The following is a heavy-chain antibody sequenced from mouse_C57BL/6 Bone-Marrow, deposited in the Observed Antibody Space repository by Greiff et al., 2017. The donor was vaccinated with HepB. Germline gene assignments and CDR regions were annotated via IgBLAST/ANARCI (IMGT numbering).Heavy chain of an antibody. J-gene: IGHJ3*01. CDR2: IYPRRGNT. Sequence: VQLQQSGAELARPGASVKLSCKASGYTFTSYGISWVKQRTGQGLEWIGEIYPRRGNTYYNEKFKGKATLTADKSSSTAYMELRSLTSEDSAVYFCARGGSSNPFAYWCQVTLVTVSA. CDR1: GYTFTSYG. D-gene: IGHD2-5*01. CDR3: ARGGSSNPFAY. V-gene: IGHV1-81*01.